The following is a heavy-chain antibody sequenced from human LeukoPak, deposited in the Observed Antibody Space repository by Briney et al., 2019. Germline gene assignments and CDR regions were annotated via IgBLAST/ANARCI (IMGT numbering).Heavy chain of an antibody. CDR2: INHSGST. CDR1: GGSFSGYY. J-gene: IGHJ4*02. V-gene: IGHV4-34*01. CDR3: ARAPSSSWSEFEYFDY. D-gene: IGHD6-13*01. Sequence: SETLSLTCAVYGGSFSGYYWSWIRQPPGKGLEWIEEINHSGSTNYNPSLKSRVTISVDTSKNQFSLKLSSVTAADTAVYYCARAPSSSWSEFEYFDYWGQGTLVTVSS.